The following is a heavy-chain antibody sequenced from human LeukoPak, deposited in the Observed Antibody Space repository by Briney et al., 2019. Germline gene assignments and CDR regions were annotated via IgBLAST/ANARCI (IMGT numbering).Heavy chain of an antibody. D-gene: IGHD3-10*01. CDR3: ARHVIENGSGSYYKIEWFDP. J-gene: IGHJ5*02. CDR2: IFNSGST. CDR1: GGSISSSKYY. Sequence: KPSETLSLTCAVSGGSISSSKYYWGWIRQPPGKGLEWIGTIFNSGSTHYNPSLKSRVTISVDTSKNQFSLNLSSVTAADTAVYYCARHVIENGSGSYYKIEWFDPWGQGTLVTVSS. V-gene: IGHV4-39*01.